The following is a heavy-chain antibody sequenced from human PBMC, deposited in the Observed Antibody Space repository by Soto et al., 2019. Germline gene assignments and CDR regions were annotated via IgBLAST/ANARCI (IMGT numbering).Heavy chain of an antibody. CDR1: GYTFTSYA. Sequence: QVQLVQSGAEEKKPGASVKVSCKASGYTFTSYAMHWVRQAPGQRLEWMGWINAGNGNTKYSQKFQGRVTITRDTSASTAYMELSSLRSVDTAVYYCARSVVVETDNWFDPWGQGTLVTVSS. V-gene: IGHV1-3*05. CDR2: INAGNGNT. CDR3: ARSVVVETDNWFDP. J-gene: IGHJ5*02. D-gene: IGHD2-15*01.